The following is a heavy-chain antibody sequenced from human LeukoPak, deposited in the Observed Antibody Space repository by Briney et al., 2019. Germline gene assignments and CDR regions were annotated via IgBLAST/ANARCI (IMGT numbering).Heavy chain of an antibody. Sequence: SETLSLTCTVSGGSISSYYWSWIRQPPGKGLEWIGEINHSGSTNYNPSLKSRVTISVDTSKNQFSLKLSSVTAADTAVYYCATATYFDYWGQGTLVTVSS. CDR1: GGSISSYY. D-gene: IGHD2-15*01. CDR3: ATATYFDY. CDR2: INHSGST. J-gene: IGHJ4*02. V-gene: IGHV4-34*01.